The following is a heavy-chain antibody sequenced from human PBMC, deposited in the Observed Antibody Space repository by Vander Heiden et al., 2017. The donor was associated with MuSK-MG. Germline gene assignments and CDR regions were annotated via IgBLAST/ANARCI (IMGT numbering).Heavy chain of an antibody. Sequence: VQVLESGGGLVQPGGALRLSCPASGFSFSNLAMSWVRQAPGKGLEWVSTISGSGGSTYYTDSVKGRFFISRDNYKNTLYMQMNSLRAEDTAVYYCAKDRSSGPTRAAEYFEHWGQGTLVTVSS. V-gene: IGHV3-23*01. J-gene: IGHJ1*01. CDR1: GFSFSNLA. CDR2: ISGSGGST. D-gene: IGHD6-19*01. CDR3: AKDRSSGPTRAAEYFEH.